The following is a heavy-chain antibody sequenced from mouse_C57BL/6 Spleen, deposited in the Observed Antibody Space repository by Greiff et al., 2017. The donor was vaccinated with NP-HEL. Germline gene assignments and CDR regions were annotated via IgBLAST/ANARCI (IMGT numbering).Heavy chain of an antibody. Sequence: VQLQQSGAELVKPGASVTISCKASGYAFSSYWMNWVKQRPGKGLEWCGQYFTEDGDTNYNGKFKGQTTLTADKSSSTAYMQLSSLTSEDSAVYFCARSGYYGSSYVDYWGQGTTLTVSS. J-gene: IGHJ2*01. CDR2: YFTEDGDT. CDR1: GYAFSSYW. CDR3: ARSGYYGSSYVDY. V-gene: IGHV1-80*01. D-gene: IGHD1-1*01.